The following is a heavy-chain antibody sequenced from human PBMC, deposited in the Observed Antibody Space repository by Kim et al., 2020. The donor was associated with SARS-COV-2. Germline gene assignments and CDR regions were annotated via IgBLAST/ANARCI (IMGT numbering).Heavy chain of an antibody. D-gene: IGHD1-26*01. J-gene: IGHJ4*02. Sequence: ADSVKGRFTISRDNAKNSLYLQMNGLRAEDTAVYYCARDLGGSYIVGVYWGQGTLVTVSS. V-gene: IGHV3-48*03. CDR3: ARDLGGSYIVGVY.